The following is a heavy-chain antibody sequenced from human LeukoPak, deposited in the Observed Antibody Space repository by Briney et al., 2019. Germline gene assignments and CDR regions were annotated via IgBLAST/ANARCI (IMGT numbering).Heavy chain of an antibody. CDR1: GFSCSSYW. CDR3: ARVSVGAPAFDY. Sequence: GGSLRLSCSASGFSCSSYWMSWVRQAPGKGLEWVAHINEDGREKHYVDSVKGRFFISRDNAAKSLSLQMNRLRDADTAAYYCARVSVGAPAFDYWGQGNLVTVSS. J-gene: IGHJ4*02. D-gene: IGHD1-26*01. V-gene: IGHV3-7*01. CDR2: INEDGREK.